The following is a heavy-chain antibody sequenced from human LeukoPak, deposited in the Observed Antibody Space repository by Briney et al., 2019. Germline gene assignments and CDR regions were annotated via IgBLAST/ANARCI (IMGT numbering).Heavy chain of an antibody. CDR2: ISDGSSTI. J-gene: IGHJ4*02. CDR3: ARETVGLDY. D-gene: IGHD4-23*01. Sequence: PGGSLRLSCAASGFTFSNYNLNWVRQAPGKGLEWVSYISDGSSTIYYADSVRGRFTISRDNAKNSLYLQINSLRDGDTAVYYCARETVGLDYWGQGTLVTVSS. V-gene: IGHV3-48*02. CDR1: GFTFSNYN.